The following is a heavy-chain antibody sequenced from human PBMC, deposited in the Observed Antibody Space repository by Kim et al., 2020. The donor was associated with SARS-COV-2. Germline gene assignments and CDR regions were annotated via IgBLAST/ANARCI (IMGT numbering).Heavy chain of an antibody. CDR3: ARVKWKPVSQLTYGMDV. CDR1: GFTFSSYW. J-gene: IGHJ6*02. CDR2: INSDGSST. V-gene: IGHV3-74*01. D-gene: IGHD6-6*01. Sequence: GGSLRLSCAASGFTFSSYWMHWVRQAPGKGLVWVSRINSDGSSTTYADSVKGRFTISRDNAKNTLYLQMNSLRAEDTAVYYCARVKWKPVSQLTYGMDVWGQGTTVTCSS.